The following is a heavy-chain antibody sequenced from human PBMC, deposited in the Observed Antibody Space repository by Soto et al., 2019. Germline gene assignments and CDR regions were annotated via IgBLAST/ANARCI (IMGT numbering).Heavy chain of an antibody. Sequence: GQALKFSCKGFGHRFTTFCTGCVRQMPGKCLEWMGTTHPDDSDTKYSQPFQGQVTISADKPISTAYLQWRCLKASDTSMSFCLRYGGNSFDGWGQGTLVTVAS. V-gene: IGHV5-51*01. D-gene: IGHD2-15*01. CDR1: GHRFTTFC. CDR3: LRYGGNSFDG. CDR2: THPDDSDT. J-gene: IGHJ4*03.